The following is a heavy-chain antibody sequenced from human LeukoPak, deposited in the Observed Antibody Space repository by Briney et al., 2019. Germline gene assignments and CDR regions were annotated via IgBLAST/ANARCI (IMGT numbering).Heavy chain of an antibody. J-gene: IGHJ4*02. Sequence: SETLSLTCTVSGGSINSNSYYWDWIRQPPWKGLEWIGNIYYSGSTYYNPSLKSRVTMAVDPSNNQCSLKLNSVADTDTAVFFCARGTNTGSYSYWGQGTLVTVSS. D-gene: IGHD1-26*01. V-gene: IGHV4-39*01. CDR1: GGSINSNSYY. CDR2: IYYSGST. CDR3: ARGTNTGSYSY.